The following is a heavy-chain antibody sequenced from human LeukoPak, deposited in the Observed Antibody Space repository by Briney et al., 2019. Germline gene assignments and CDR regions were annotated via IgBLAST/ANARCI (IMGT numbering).Heavy chain of an antibody. CDR1: GFTFSSYG. CDR2: ISYDGSNK. CDR3: AKDRTAMVIRYYFDY. Sequence: XLRLSCAASGFTFSSYGMHWVRQAPGKGLEWVAVISYDGSNKYYADSVKGRFTISRDNSKNTLYLQMNSLRAEDTAVYYCAKDRTAMVIRYYFDYWGQGTLVTVSS. D-gene: IGHD5-18*01. V-gene: IGHV3-30*18. J-gene: IGHJ4*02.